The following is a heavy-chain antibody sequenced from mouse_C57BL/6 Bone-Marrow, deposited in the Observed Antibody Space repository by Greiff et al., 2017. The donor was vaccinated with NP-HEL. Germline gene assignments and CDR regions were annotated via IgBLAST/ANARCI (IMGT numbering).Heavy chain of an antibody. V-gene: IGHV5-17*01. J-gene: IGHJ4*01. CDR2: ISSGSSTI. CDR3: ARLYAMDY. CDR1: GFTFSDYG. Sequence: DVMLVESGGGLVKPGGSLKLSCAASGFTFSDYGMHWVRQAPEKGLEWVAYISSGSSTIYYADTVKGRFTISRDNAKNTLFLQMTILRSEDTAMYYCARLYAMDYWGQGTSVTVSS.